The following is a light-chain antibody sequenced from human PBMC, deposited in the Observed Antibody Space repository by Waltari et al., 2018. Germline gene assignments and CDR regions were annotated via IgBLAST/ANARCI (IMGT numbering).Light chain of an antibody. CDR1: SRDVDFYTY. V-gene: IGLV2-14*03. J-gene: IGLJ3*02. CDR3: TSSSTSTTRV. Sequence: QSALTQPASVSGSPGQSIPLSCTATSRDVDFYTYVSWYQQHPGKAPRLMISDVSNRPSGVSNRFSGSKSGNTASLTISGLQAEDEDDYYCTSSSTSTTRVFGGGTKLTVL. CDR2: DVS.